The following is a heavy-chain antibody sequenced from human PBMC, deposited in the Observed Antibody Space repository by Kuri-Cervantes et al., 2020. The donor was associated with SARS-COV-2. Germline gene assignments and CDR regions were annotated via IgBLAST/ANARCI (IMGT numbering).Heavy chain of an antibody. Sequence: GESLKISCAASGFTFSSYGMHWVRQAPGKGLEWVAFIRYDGSNKYYADSVKGRFTISRDNSKNTLYLQMNSLRAEDTAVYYRAKDGTSYQLLPNWFDPWGQGTLVTVSS. CDR1: GFTFSSYG. CDR3: AKDGTSYQLLPNWFDP. CDR2: IRYDGSNK. J-gene: IGHJ5*02. V-gene: IGHV3-30*02. D-gene: IGHD2-2*01.